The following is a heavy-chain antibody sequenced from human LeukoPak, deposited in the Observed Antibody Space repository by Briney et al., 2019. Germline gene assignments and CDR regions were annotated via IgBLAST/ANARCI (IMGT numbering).Heavy chain of an antibody. CDR3: ARCRRIAVAGPVDY. J-gene: IGHJ4*02. V-gene: IGHV4-34*01. CDR1: GGSFSGYY. D-gene: IGHD6-19*01. CDR2: INHSGST. Sequence: SETLSLTCAVYGGSFSGYYWSWIRQPPGKGLEWIGEINHSGSTNYNPTLKSRVTISVDTSKNQFSLKLSSVTAADTAVYYCARCRRIAVAGPVDYWGQGTLVTVSS.